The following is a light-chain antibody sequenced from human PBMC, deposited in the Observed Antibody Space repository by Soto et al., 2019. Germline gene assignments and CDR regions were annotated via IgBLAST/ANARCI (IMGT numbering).Light chain of an antibody. V-gene: IGLV2-14*01. Sequence: QSALTHPASVSGSPGQSITISCTGTIYDVGAYHYVSWYQQFPGKAPKLILYEVSNRPSGISNRFSGFRSGSTASLTVSGLQPEDDAHYYCISYTTTGALVFGGGTKLTVL. CDR3: ISYTTTGALV. CDR1: IYDVGAYHY. CDR2: EVS. J-gene: IGLJ2*01.